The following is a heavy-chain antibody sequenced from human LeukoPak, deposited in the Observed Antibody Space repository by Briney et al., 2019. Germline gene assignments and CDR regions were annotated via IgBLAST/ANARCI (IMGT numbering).Heavy chain of an antibody. CDR3: ARPSEIAAAGPRSFFY. D-gene: IGHD6-13*01. CDR2: ISWNSGSI. J-gene: IGHJ4*02. Sequence: PGGSLRLSCAASGFTFDDYAMHWVRQAPGKGLEWVSGISWNSGSIGYADSVKGRFTISRDNAKNSLYLQMNSLRAEDTAVYYCARPSEIAAAGPRSFFYWGQGTLVTVSS. CDR1: GFTFDDYA. V-gene: IGHV3-9*01.